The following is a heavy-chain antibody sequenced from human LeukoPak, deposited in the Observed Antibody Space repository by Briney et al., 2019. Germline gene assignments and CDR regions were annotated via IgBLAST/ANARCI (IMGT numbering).Heavy chain of an antibody. CDR3: ARSVEGYCSGGSCYSYYYYMDV. D-gene: IGHD2-15*01. Sequence: PSETLSLTCTVSGGSISSYYWSWIRQPPGKGLEWIGYIYYSGSTNYNPSLKSRVTISVDTSKNQFSLKLSSVTAADTAVYYCARSVEGYCSGGSCYSYYYYMDVWGKGTTVTVSS. J-gene: IGHJ6*03. CDR1: GGSISSYY. V-gene: IGHV4-59*01. CDR2: IYYSGST.